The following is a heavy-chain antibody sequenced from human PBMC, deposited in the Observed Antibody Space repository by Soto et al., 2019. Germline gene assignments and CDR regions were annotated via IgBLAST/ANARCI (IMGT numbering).Heavy chain of an antibody. CDR2: IYYRVNT. Sequence: SETLSLTCTVSGGSLSNHYWTWIRQSPGKGLEWIGSIYYRVNTNYNPSLDSRVTMTVDTSKNEFSLQLTSMTTADTAVYYCARGLFEVYGGDLDYRRQGIFDIVSS. CDR3: ARGLFEVYGGDLDY. D-gene: IGHD4-17*01. J-gene: IGHJ4*02. V-gene: IGHV4-59*11. CDR1: GGSLSNHY.